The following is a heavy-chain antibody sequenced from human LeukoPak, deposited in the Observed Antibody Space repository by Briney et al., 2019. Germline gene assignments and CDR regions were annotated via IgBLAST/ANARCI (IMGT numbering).Heavy chain of an antibody. V-gene: IGHV1-3*01. CDR3: ARDLRDMITFGGVIVFHY. Sequence: ASVKVSCKASGYTFTSYAMHWVRQAPGQRLEWMGWINAGNGNTKYSQKFQGRVTITGDTSASTAYMELSSLRSEDTAVYYCARDLRDMITFGGVIVFHYWGQGTLVAVPS. J-gene: IGHJ4*02. D-gene: IGHD3-16*02. CDR2: INAGNGNT. CDR1: GYTFTSYA.